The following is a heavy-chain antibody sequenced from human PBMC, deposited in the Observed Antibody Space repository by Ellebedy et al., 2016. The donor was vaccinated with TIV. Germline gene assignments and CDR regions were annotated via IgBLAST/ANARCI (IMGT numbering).Heavy chain of an antibody. Sequence: GESLKISXAASGFTFSSYSMNWVRQAPGKGLEWVLSISSSSSYIYYADSVKGRFTISRDNAKNSLYLQMNSLRAEDTAVYYCARDESMVTFDYWGQGTLVTVSS. CDR1: GFTFSSYS. CDR3: ARDESMVTFDY. CDR2: ISSSSSYI. J-gene: IGHJ4*02. V-gene: IGHV3-21*01. D-gene: IGHD5-18*01.